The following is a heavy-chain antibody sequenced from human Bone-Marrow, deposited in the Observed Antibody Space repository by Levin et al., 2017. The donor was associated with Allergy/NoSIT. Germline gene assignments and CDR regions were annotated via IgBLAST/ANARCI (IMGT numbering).Heavy chain of an antibody. J-gene: IGHJ3*01. Sequence: PGGSLRLSCTASGFTFSSYGMHWVRQAPGKGLEWEAVISYDGSNKKSADSVKGRFTISRDNSKNTLYLQMNNLRTDDTAVYFCAREMYTYGFGAFDLWGQGTMVTVSS. V-gene: IGHV3-30*03. CDR2: ISYDGSNK. CDR1: GFTFSSYG. CDR3: AREMYTYGFGAFDL. D-gene: IGHD5-18*01.